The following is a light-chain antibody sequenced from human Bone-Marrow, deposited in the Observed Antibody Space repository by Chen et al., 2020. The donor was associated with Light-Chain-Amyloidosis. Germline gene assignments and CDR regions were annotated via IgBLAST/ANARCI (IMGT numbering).Light chain of an antibody. CDR3: SSFTSSSSYV. J-gene: IGLJ1*01. CDR1: SGYVGTYNY. CDR2: AVS. V-gene: IGLV2-14*01. Sequence: QSALTQPASVSGSPGQSLTISCTGTSGYVGTYNYVSWYQQQPGKAPKVMIYAVSNRPSGVSKRCAGSKAGNTASLRIYGLQAEDEADYYCSSFTSSSSYVFGPGTKVNVL.